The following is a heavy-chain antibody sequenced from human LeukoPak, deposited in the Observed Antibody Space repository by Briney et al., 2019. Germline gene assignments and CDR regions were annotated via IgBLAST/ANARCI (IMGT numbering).Heavy chain of an antibody. V-gene: IGHV1-8*03. CDR1: GYTFTSYD. CDR2: MNPNSGNT. D-gene: IGHD3-9*01. J-gene: IGHJ6*02. CDR3: ARDTRYYDILTGYYRDYGMDV. Sequence: ASVKVSCKASGYTFTSYDINWVRQATGQGLEWMGWMNPNSGNTGYAQKFRGRVTITRDTSASTAYMELSSLRSEDTAVYYCARDTRYYDILTGYYRDYGMDVWGQGTTVTVSS.